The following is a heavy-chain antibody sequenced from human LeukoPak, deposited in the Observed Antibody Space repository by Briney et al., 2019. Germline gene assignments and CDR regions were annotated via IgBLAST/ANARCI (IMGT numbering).Heavy chain of an antibody. CDR2: IYPSGGT. CDR3: ATKTAGGAFDI. D-gene: IGHD1-1*01. J-gene: IGHJ3*02. Sequence: SETLSLTCTVSGGSISSSYWNWIRQFAGKGLEWIAIIYPSGGTNYNPSLKSRVTMSVDMSKNQFSLKVNPVTAADTAIYYCATKTAGGAFDIWGQGTMVTVSS. V-gene: IGHV4-4*07. CDR1: GGSISSSY.